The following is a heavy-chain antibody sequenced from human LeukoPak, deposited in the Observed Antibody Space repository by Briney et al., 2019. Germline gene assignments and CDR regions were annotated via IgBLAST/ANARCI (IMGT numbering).Heavy chain of an antibody. J-gene: IGHJ4*02. CDR3: ARDIAVVDY. CDR2: INHSGST. V-gene: IGHV4-34*01. Sequence: SETLSLTCAVYGGSFSGYYWSWIRQPPGKGLEWIGEINHSGSTNYNPSLKSRVTISVDTSKNQFSLKLSSVTAADTAVYYCARDIAVVDYWGQGTLVTVSS. D-gene: IGHD6-19*01. CDR1: GGSFSGYY.